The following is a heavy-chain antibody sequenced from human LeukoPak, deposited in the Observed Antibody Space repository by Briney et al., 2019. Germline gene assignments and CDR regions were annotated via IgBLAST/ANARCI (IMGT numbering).Heavy chain of an antibody. V-gene: IGHV3-74*01. D-gene: IGHD3-10*01. J-gene: IGHJ4*02. CDR2: INSHGSST. CDR3: ARDMSLFSGRSDHDY. Sequence: GGSLRLSCAASGFTFSSYWMHWVRQAPGKGLVWVSRINSHGSSTSYADSVKGRFTISRDNAKNTLYLQMNSLRAEDTAVYYCARDMSLFSGRSDHDYWGQGTLVTVSS. CDR1: GFTFSSYW.